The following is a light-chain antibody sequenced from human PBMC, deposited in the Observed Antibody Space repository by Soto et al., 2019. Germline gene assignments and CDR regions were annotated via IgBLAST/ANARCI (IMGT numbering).Light chain of an antibody. CDR2: AAS. J-gene: IGKJ3*01. V-gene: IGKV1-9*01. Sequence: IQLTQSPSSLSASLGDRVTITCRASQAISTYLAWYQQKPGKAPKLLIYAASTLQSGVPSRFSGSGSGTEFTLTISSLQPEDFAAYYCQQSSSFPLTFGPGTKVDIK. CDR1: QAISTY. CDR3: QQSSSFPLT.